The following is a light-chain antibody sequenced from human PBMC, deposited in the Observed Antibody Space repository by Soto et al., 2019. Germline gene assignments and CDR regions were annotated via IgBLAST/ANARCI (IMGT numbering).Light chain of an antibody. CDR1: QSVSSN. Sequence: EIVMTQSPDTLSVSPGERATLSCRASQSVSSNLAWYQQKPGQPPRLLIYGASTRATGIPARFSGSGSGTEFTLTISSLQSEDFADYYCQQYTNWPPSFTFGPGTKVDIK. V-gene: IGKV3-15*01. CDR3: QQYTNWPPSFT. CDR2: GAS. J-gene: IGKJ3*01.